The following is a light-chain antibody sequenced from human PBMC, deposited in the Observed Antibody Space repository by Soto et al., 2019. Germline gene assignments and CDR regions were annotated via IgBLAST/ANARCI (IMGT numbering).Light chain of an antibody. Sequence: IVLTQSPDTLSLSPGERVTLSCRASQSVRNNYLAWYQQKPGQAPRLLIYETYRRATGIPDRFSGSGSGIDFTLTISRLEPEDFAVYLCQQYGGSSRPFGLGTKVDSK. CDR1: QSVRNNY. CDR2: ETY. CDR3: QQYGGSSRP. J-gene: IGKJ1*01. V-gene: IGKV3-20*01.